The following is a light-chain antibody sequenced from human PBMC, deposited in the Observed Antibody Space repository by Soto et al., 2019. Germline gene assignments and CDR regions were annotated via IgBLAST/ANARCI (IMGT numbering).Light chain of an antibody. CDR3: QQRSDWPPIT. Sequence: EIVLTQSPATLSLSPGERATLSWRASQSVGSYLAWYQQKPGQAPRLLMYDASNRATGIPARFSGSGSGTDFTLTISSLEPEDFAVYYCQQRSDWPPITFGQGTRLEIK. CDR1: QSVGSY. J-gene: IGKJ5*01. CDR2: DAS. V-gene: IGKV3-11*01.